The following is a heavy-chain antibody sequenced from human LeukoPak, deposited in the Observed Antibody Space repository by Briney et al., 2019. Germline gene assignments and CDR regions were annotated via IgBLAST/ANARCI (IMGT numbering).Heavy chain of an antibody. Sequence: SQTLSLTCSISGDSVSTNNAAWNWIRQSPLRGLEWLGRTYYKSKWYNDYAVFVKGRITINPDTSKNQFSLQLNSVTPEDTAVYYCARVWGSSGNWFDPWGQGTLVSVSS. V-gene: IGHV6-1*01. J-gene: IGHJ5*02. CDR1: GDSVSTNNAA. CDR3: ARVWGSSGNWFDP. D-gene: IGHD1-26*01. CDR2: TYYKSKWYN.